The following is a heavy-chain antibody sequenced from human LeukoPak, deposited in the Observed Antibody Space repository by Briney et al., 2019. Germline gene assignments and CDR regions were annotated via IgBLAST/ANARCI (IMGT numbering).Heavy chain of an antibody. CDR3: AKEGAAPGPDFDY. Sequence: SETLSLTCTVSGASIRSYYWSWIRQPAGKGLELIGRIVPSGSTNYNPSLKSRVTMSVDTSKNQFSLKLNSVTAADTAVYYCAKEGAAPGPDFDYWGQGTLVIVSS. J-gene: IGHJ4*02. CDR2: IVPSGST. V-gene: IGHV4-4*07. D-gene: IGHD6-13*01. CDR1: GASIRSYY.